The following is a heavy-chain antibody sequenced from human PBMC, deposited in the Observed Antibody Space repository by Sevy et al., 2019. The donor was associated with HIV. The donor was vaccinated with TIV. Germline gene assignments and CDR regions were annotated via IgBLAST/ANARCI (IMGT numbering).Heavy chain of an antibody. Sequence: GGSLRLSCAASGFTVSSNYMSWVRQAPGKGLEWVSVIYSGGSTYYADSVKGRFTISRDNSKNTRYLQMNSLRAEDTAVYYCARDLYDSSGYYYRDYYYYGMDVWGQRTTVTVSS. CDR2: IYSGGST. CDR3: ARDLYDSSGYYYRDYYYYGMDV. V-gene: IGHV3-53*01. J-gene: IGHJ6*02. D-gene: IGHD3-22*01. CDR1: GFTVSSNY.